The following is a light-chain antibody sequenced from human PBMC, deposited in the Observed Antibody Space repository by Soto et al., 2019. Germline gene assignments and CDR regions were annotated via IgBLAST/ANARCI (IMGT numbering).Light chain of an antibody. CDR2: GYI. Sequence: QSVLTQPPSVSGAPGQRVTISCTGSSSNIGAGYDVHWYQQLPGTAPKLLIYGYINRPSGVPDRFSGSKSGTSASLAITGLQAEDEADYYCQSYDSSLSGSGVFGTGTKVTV. V-gene: IGLV1-40*01. CDR3: QSYDSSLSGSGV. CDR1: SSNIGAGYD. J-gene: IGLJ1*01.